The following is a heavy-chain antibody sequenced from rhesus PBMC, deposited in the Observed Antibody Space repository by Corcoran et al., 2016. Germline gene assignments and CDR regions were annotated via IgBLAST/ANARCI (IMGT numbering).Heavy chain of an antibody. V-gene: IGHV3-118*01. Sequence: EVQLVESGGGLVQPGGSLRLSGAASGLTFSSFAMHWVRQASGKGLGWVVRIRSKSKNYETGYAASVKGRFTISRDDSKNTAYLQMNSLKTEDTAVYYCTRGTYGLDSWGQGVVVTVSS. CDR1: GLTFSSFA. CDR3: TRGTYGLDS. CDR2: IRSKSKNYET. J-gene: IGHJ6*01.